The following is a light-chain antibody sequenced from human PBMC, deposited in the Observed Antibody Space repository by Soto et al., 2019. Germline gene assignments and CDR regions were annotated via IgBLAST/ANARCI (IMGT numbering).Light chain of an antibody. Sequence: DIHMTQSPASLSVSVGDRVTISCRASQVIRSDLCWYQHRPWKAPKRLIYAASTLQSGVPASVSGIGSGIALTLTISSLQHEDFANYYCQKLNSYTPFGQGTRLEIK. J-gene: IGKJ5*01. V-gene: IGKV1-17*01. CDR2: AAS. CDR1: QVIRSD. CDR3: QKLNSYTP.